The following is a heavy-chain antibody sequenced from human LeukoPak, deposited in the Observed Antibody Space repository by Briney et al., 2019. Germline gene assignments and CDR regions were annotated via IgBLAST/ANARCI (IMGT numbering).Heavy chain of an antibody. D-gene: IGHD3-10*01. CDR1: GFTFDDYG. Sequence: GGSLRLSCAASGFTFDDYGMSWVRQAPGKGLEWVSGINWNGGSTGYADSVKGQFTISRDNSKNTLYLQMNSLRAEDTAVYYCARDLGTDFDYWGQGTLVTVSS. CDR2: INWNGGST. V-gene: IGHV3-20*04. CDR3: ARDLGTDFDY. J-gene: IGHJ4*02.